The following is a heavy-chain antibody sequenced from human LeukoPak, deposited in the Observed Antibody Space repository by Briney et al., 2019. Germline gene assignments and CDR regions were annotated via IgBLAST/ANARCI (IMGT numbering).Heavy chain of an antibody. D-gene: IGHD6-13*01. CDR3: ATYSSSWWSAFDI. Sequence: ASVKLSCKASGYTFSSYGISWVRQAPGQGLEWMGWISAYNGNTNYAQKLQGRVTMTTDTSTSTAYMELRSPRSDDTAVYYCATYSSSWWSAFDIWGQGTIVTVSS. V-gene: IGHV1-18*01. J-gene: IGHJ3*02. CDR2: ISAYNGNT. CDR1: GYTFSSYG.